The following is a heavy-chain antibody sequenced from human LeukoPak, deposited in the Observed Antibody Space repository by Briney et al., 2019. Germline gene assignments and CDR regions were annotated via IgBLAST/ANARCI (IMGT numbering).Heavy chain of an antibody. J-gene: IGHJ5*02. CDR3: ARDSGWFDP. Sequence: PSETLSLTCAVSGGSISSSNWWSWVRPPPGKGLEWIGEIYHSGSTYYNPSLKSRVTISVDTSKNQFSLKLSSVTAADTAVYYCARDSGWFDPWGQGTLVTVSS. V-gene: IGHV4-4*02. D-gene: IGHD1-26*01. CDR1: GGSISSSNW. CDR2: IYHSGST.